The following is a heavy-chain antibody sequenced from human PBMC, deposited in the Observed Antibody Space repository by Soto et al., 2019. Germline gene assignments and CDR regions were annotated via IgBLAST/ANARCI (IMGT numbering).Heavy chain of an antibody. J-gene: IGHJ4*02. V-gene: IGHV1-69*12. CDR3: ARASAYYYYDSSGYYYGGAH. CDR1: GGTFSSYA. Sequence: QVQLVQSGAEVKKPGSSVKVSCKASGGTFSSYAISWVRQAPGQGLEWMGGIIPIFGTANYAQKFQGRVTITADESTSTAYMELSSLRSEDTAVYYCARASAYYYYDSSGYYYGGAHWGQGTLVTVSS. CDR2: IIPIFGTA. D-gene: IGHD3-22*01.